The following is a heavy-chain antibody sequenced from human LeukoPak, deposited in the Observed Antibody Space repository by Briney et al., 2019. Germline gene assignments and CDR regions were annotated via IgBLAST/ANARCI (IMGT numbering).Heavy chain of an antibody. CDR2: IIPALDRA. CDR3: ARRTDAVDDAFDI. CDR1: GGNFNNYA. V-gene: IGHV1-69*04. Sequence: GASVKVSCKASGGNFNNYAVNWVRQAPGQGLQWMGRIIPALDRANYAHNFEGRLTMTADKSTRTAYMELRGLRSEDTAMYFCARRTDAVDDAFDIWGQGTMLAVSS. J-gene: IGHJ3*02. D-gene: IGHD3/OR15-3a*01.